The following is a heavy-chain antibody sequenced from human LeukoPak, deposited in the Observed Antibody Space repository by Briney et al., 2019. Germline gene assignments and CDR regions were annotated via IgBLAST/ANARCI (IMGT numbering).Heavy chain of an antibody. CDR1: GFTVSSNY. CDR3: ARERAGPDY. J-gene: IGHJ4*02. CDR2: ISSSSSYI. V-gene: IGHV3-21*01. Sequence: GGSLRLSCAASGFTVSSNYMSWVRQAPGKGLEWVSSISSSSSYIYYADSVKGRFTISRDNAKNSLYLQMNSLRAEDTAVYYCARERAGPDYWGQGTLVTVSS.